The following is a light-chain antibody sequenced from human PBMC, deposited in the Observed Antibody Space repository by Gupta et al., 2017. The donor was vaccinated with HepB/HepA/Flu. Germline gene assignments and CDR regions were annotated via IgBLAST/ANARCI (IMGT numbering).Light chain of an antibody. V-gene: IGLV3-25*03. CDR1: VLPKQY. Sequence: SYELTQPPSVSVSPGQTTRITCCGDVLPKQYAYWYQQKPGQAPVLVIYKDYERPSGIPERFSGSSSGTTATLTISEVQAEDEADYYCQSADSSGTYPWVFGGGTKLTVL. CDR2: KDY. J-gene: IGLJ3*02. CDR3: QSADSSGTYPWV.